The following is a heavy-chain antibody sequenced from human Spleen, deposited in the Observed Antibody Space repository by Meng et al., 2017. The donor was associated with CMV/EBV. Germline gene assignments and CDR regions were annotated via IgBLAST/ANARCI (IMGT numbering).Heavy chain of an antibody. CDR2: ISSSGSTI. D-gene: IGHD6-6*01. CDR3: ARVGAARPFDY. Sequence: SCEASGFTFSDYYMSWILQAPGKGLEWVSYISSSGSTIYYADSVKGRFTISRDNAKNSLYLQMNSLRAEDTAVYYCARVGAARPFDYWGQGTLVTVSS. V-gene: IGHV3-11*04. J-gene: IGHJ4*02. CDR1: GFTFSDYY.